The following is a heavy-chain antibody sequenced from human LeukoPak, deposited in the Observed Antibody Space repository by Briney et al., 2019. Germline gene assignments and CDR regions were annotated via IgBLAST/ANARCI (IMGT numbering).Heavy chain of an antibody. Sequence: ASVKLSCKASGYTFTGYYMHWVRQAPGQGLEWMGWISAYNGNTNYAQKLQGRVTMTTDTSTSTAYMELRSLRSDDTAVYYCARGAGRYFDWLLPPFDYWGQGTLVTVSS. D-gene: IGHD3-9*01. J-gene: IGHJ4*02. CDR2: ISAYNGNT. CDR1: GYTFTGYY. V-gene: IGHV1-18*04. CDR3: ARGAGRYFDWLLPPFDY.